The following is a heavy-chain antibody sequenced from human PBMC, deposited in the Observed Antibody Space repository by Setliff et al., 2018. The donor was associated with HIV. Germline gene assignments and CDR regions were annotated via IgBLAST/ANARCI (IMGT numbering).Heavy chain of an antibody. J-gene: IGHJ4*02. CDR3: ASGRYFDWSTDQ. CDR2: SIPVFGTV. V-gene: IGHV1-69*13. D-gene: IGHD3-9*01. Sequence: GASVKVSCKAPGGTFSGYAFSWVRQAPGQGFEWMGGSIPVFGTVNYAQKFLGRATITADESTNTSYMELTSLGSEDTAVYFCASGRYFDWSTDQWGQGTLVTVSS. CDR1: GGTFSGYA.